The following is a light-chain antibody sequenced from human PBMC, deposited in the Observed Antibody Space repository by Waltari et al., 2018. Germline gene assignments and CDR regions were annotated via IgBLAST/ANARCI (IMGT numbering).Light chain of an antibody. J-gene: IGLJ3*02. CDR1: TTDVGAYNF. CDR3: CSHSSSSTLVL. Sequence: QSALTQPASVSGSPGQSITLSCTGTTTDVGAYNFVSWYQQHPGEVPKLLIHEVNNRPSGVSDRFSGSRSGNTASLTISGLLAEDEADYYCCSHSSSSTLVLFGGGTKVTVL. V-gene: IGLV2-14*01. CDR2: EVN.